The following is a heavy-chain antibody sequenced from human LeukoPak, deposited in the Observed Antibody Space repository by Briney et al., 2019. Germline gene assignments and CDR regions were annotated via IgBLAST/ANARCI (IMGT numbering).Heavy chain of an antibody. V-gene: IGHV3-23*01. CDR3: AIYSGSWYSAFDI. Sequence: PGGSLRLSCAASGFTFSSYAMSWVRQAPGKGLEWVSAISGSGGSTYYADSVKGRFTISRDNSKNTVYLQMNSLRAEDTAVYYCAIYSGSWYSAFDIWGQGTMVTVSS. J-gene: IGHJ3*02. CDR1: GFTFSSYA. D-gene: IGHD1-26*01. CDR2: ISGSGGST.